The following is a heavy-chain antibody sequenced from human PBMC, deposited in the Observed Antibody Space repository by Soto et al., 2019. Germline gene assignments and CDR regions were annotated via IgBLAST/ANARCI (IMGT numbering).Heavy chain of an antibody. CDR1: GFTFSSYG. D-gene: IGHD3-10*01. J-gene: IGHJ4*02. Sequence: QVQLVESGGGVVQPGRSLRLSCAASGFTFSSYGMHWVRQAPGKGLEWVAVIWYDGSNKYYADSVKGRFTISRDNSKNTLYLQMNSLRAEDTAVYYCARGGTWGSGSYYHDYFDYWGQGTLVTVSS. CDR3: ARGGTWGSGSYYHDYFDY. CDR2: IWYDGSNK. V-gene: IGHV3-33*01.